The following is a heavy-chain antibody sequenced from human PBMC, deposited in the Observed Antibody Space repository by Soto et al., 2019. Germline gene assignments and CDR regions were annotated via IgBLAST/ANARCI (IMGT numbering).Heavy chain of an antibody. J-gene: IGHJ5*01. D-gene: IGHD3-16*01. CDR2: VHISGHS. V-gene: IGHV4-4*02. CDR1: GGSVRAPDW. Sequence: PSETLSLTCTLSGGSVRAPDWWDWVRQSPDKGLEWIAEVHISGHSNYNPSLRSRVSVSIDSSKNQFYLNLNSVTAADTAIYYCARVPKGCYANNCYFDPWGQGTQVTVSS. CDR3: ARVPKGCYANNCYFDP.